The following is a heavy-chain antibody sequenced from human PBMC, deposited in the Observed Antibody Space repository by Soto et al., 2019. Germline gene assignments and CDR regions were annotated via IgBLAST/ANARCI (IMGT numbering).Heavy chain of an antibody. Sequence: SETLSLTCAVYGGSFSGYYWSWIRQPPGKGLEWIGEINHSGSTNYNPSLKSRVTISVDTPKNQFSLKLSSVTAADTAVYYCALTLGYCSGGSCYKEWYFDYWGQGTLVTVSS. V-gene: IGHV4-34*01. J-gene: IGHJ4*02. D-gene: IGHD2-15*01. CDR3: ALTLGYCSGGSCYKEWYFDY. CDR1: GGSFSGYY. CDR2: INHSGST.